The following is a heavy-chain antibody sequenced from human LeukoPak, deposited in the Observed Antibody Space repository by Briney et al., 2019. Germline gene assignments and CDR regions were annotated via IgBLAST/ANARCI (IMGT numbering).Heavy chain of an antibody. J-gene: IGHJ6*03. CDR1: GGSISSSSYY. CDR2: INYSGST. D-gene: IGHD3-16*02. Sequence: SETLSLACTVSGGSISSSSYYWGWIRQPPGKGLEWIGSINYSGSTYYNPSLKSRVTISVDMSKNQFSLKLSSVTAADTAVYYCARVYHDYVWGSYRFELQRGSTQRYYYYYMDVWGKGTTVTISS. V-gene: IGHV4-39*01. CDR3: ARVYHDYVWGSYRFELQRGSTQRYYYYYMDV.